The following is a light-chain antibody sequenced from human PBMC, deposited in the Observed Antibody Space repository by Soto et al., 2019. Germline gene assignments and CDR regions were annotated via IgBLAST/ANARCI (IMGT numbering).Light chain of an antibody. CDR3: QQYSSYPT. CDR1: QGISNW. J-gene: IGKJ1*01. CDR2: HAS. Sequence: DIQMTQSPSTLSASIGDTVTVACRASQGISNWLAWYQQKPGKAPKLLIFHASSVESGVPSRFSGSGSGTEFTLTISSLQSDDFATYYCQQYSSYPTFGQGTKG. V-gene: IGKV1-5*01.